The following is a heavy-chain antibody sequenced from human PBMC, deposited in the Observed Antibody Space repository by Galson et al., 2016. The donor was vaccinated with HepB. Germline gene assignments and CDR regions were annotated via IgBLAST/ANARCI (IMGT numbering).Heavy chain of an antibody. Sequence: SLRLSCAASGFTFSSYAMTWVRQSPGKGLEWVSTISADGADTYYPDSVKGRFTISRDNSKRTLYLQMNSLRADDTALYFCAKTYTWTSFDSWGQGTLATVSS. J-gene: IGHJ5*01. CDR3: AKTYTWTSFDS. V-gene: IGHV3-23*01. CDR2: ISADGADT. D-gene: IGHD2-2*02. CDR1: GFTFSSYA.